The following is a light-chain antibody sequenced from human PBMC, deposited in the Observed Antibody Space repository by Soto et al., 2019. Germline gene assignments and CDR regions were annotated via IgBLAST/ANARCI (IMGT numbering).Light chain of an antibody. CDR2: DVS. Sequence: VLTQPASVSGSPGQSITISCTGTSSDVGGYNYVSWYQQHPGKAPKLMIYDVSNRPSGVSNRFSGSKSGNTASLTISGLQAEDEADYYCSSYTSSSTGVFGTGTKLTVL. V-gene: IGLV2-14*01. CDR3: SSYTSSSTGV. J-gene: IGLJ1*01. CDR1: SSDVGGYNY.